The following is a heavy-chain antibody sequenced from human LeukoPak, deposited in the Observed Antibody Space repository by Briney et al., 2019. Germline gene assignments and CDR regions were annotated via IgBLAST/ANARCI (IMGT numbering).Heavy chain of an antibody. V-gene: IGHV1-18*01. CDR1: VNTFTNNG. D-gene: IGHD3-22*01. CDR3: ARDGHRRYYYDSSGREHAFDI. Sequence: ASVKVSCEASVNTFTNNGISWVRQAPVQGREWMGWISAYNGNTNYVQKFQGRVTMATDTSTSTAYMELRCLRSDDTAVYYCARDGHRRYYYDSSGREHAFDIWGQGTMVTVSS. CDR2: ISAYNGNT. J-gene: IGHJ3*02.